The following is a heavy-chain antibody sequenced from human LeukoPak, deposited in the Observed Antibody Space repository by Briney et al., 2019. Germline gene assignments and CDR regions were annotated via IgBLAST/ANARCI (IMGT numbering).Heavy chain of an antibody. J-gene: IGHJ4*02. CDR3: AKPSRIAVAYYFDY. V-gene: IGHV3-30*02. D-gene: IGHD6-19*01. CDR2: IRYDGSNK. Sequence: PGGSLKLSCAASGFTFSSYSMNWVRQAPGKGLEWVAFIRYDGSNKYYADSVKGRFTISRDNSKNTLYLQMNSLRAEDTAVYYCAKPSRIAVAYYFDYWGQGTLVTVSS. CDR1: GFTFSSYS.